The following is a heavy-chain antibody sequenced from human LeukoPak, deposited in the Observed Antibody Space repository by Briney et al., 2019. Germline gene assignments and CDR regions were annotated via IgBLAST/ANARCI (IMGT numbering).Heavy chain of an antibody. D-gene: IGHD3-3*01. Sequence: RKAPGQGLDWMGLISAYNGNTNYARKLQRRDIMTTDTPTSIDYMEHWSLRSDDTAVYYCARGCPYEFWSCYTNFDYWGQGTLVTVSS. J-gene: IGHJ4*02. CDR2: ISAYNGNT. CDR3: ARGCPYEFWSCYTNFDY. V-gene: IGHV1-18*01.